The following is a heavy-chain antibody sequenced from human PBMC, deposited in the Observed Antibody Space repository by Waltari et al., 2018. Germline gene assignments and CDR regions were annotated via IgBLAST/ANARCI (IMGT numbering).Heavy chain of an antibody. CDR3: ARDVVSGGVATGY. CDR1: GYTFTGYY. CDR2: CNPNGGGT. V-gene: IGHV1-2*02. J-gene: IGHJ4*02. D-gene: IGHD3-22*01. Sequence: QVQLVQSGAEVKKPGASVKVSCKASGYTFTGYYMHWVRPAPGQGLEWVGWCNPNGGGTNYAQKLKGRVTMTRDTSSSTAYMELSRRRSDDTAVYYCARDVVSGGVATGYWGQGTLVTVSS.